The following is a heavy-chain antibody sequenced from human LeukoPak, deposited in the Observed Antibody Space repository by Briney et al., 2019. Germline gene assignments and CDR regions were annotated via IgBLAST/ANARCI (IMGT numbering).Heavy chain of an antibody. V-gene: IGHV4-59*01. CDR1: GGSISSYY. Sequence: KPSETLSLTCTVSGGSISSYYWSWIRQPPGKGLEWTGYIYYSVSTNYTPSLKSRVTISVDTSKNQFSLKLSSVTAADTAVYYCARGLHAVDYWGQGTLVTVSS. J-gene: IGHJ4*02. CDR3: ARGLHAVDY. CDR2: IYYSVST. D-gene: IGHD5-24*01.